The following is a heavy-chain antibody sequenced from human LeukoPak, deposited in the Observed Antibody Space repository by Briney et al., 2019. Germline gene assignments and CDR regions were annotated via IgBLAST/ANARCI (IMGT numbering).Heavy chain of an antibody. CDR3: ARDPGSDFWSGYYTSMFSDY. Sequence: ASVKVSCKASGYTFTSYYMHWVRQAPGQGLEWMGIINPSGGSTSYAQKFQGRVTMTRDTSTSTVYMELSSLRSEDTAVYYCARDPGSDFWSGYYTSMFSDYWGQGTLVTVSS. D-gene: IGHD3-3*01. J-gene: IGHJ4*02. V-gene: IGHV1-46*01. CDR2: INPSGGST. CDR1: GYTFTSYY.